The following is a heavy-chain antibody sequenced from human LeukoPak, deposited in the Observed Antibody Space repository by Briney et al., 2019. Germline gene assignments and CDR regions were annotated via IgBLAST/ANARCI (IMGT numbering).Heavy chain of an antibody. Sequence: GGSLRLSCAASGFTFNNYWLTWVRQAPGKGLEWVAKISQDGSEKYYVDSVKGRFTISRDSGKNSLYLLMNSLRVEDTAVYYCAKDIVVVVAAETFDYWGQGTLVTVSS. CDR2: ISQDGSEK. V-gene: IGHV3-7*01. CDR1: GFTFNNYW. CDR3: AKDIVVVVAAETFDY. D-gene: IGHD2-15*01. J-gene: IGHJ4*02.